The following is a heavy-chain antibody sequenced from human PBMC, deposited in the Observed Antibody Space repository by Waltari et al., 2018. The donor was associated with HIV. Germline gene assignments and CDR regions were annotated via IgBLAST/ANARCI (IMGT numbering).Heavy chain of an antibody. CDR1: GFAFGSYS. CDR3: AVITTTGFDY. D-gene: IGHD3-22*01. V-gene: IGHV3-48*02. Sequence: EVQLVESGGGLVQPGGSLRLSCEASGFAFGSYSMTWVRQAPGKGLEWVSYISSSSSTIYYADSVKGRFTISRDNAKNSLYLQMNSLRDEDTAVYYCAVITTTGFDYWGQGTLVTVSS. CDR2: ISSSSSTI. J-gene: IGHJ4*02.